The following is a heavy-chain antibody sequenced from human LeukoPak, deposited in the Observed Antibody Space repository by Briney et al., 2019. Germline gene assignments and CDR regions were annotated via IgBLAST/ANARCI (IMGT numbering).Heavy chain of an antibody. V-gene: IGHV4-34*01. CDR1: GGSFSGYY. D-gene: IGHD6-13*01. CDR3: ARGAIAAAGTEWFDP. Sequence: SETLSLTCAVYGGSFSGYYWSWIRQPPGKGLEWIGEINHSGSTNYNPSLKSRVTTSVDTSKNQFSLKLSSVTAADTAVYYCARGAIAAAGTEWFDPWGQGTLVTVSS. J-gene: IGHJ5*02. CDR2: INHSGST.